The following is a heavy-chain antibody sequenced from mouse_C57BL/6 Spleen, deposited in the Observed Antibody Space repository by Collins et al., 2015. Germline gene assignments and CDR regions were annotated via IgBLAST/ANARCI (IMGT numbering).Heavy chain of an antibody. Sequence: GLEWIGQIYPGDGDTKYNGKFKGKATLTADKSSNTAYMQLSSLTSEDSAVYFCARGGGLDSWGQGTTVTVSS. CDR2: IYPGDGDT. J-gene: IGHJ2*01. V-gene: IGHV1-80*01. CDR3: ARGGGLDS.